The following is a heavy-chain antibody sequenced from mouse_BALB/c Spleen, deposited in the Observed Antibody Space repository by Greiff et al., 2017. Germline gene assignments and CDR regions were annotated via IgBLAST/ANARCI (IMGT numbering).Heavy chain of an antibody. D-gene: IGHD2-14*01. Sequence: EVMLVESGGGLVQPGGSRKLSCAASGFTFSSFGMHWVSQAPEKGLEWVAYISSGSSTIYYADTVKGRFTISRDNPKNTLFLQMTSLRSEDTAMYYCARSGGYRYDEEPAMDYWGQGTSVTVSS. CDR3: ARSGGYRYDEEPAMDY. J-gene: IGHJ4*01. CDR1: GFTFSSFG. CDR2: ISSGSSTI. V-gene: IGHV5-17*02.